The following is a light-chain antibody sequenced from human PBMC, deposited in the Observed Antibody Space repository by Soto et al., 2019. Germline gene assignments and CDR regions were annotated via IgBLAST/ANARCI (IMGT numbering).Light chain of an antibody. Sequence: EIVLTQSPGTLSLSPGESATLSCRASHGVNSNYVAWYQQKPGQTPRLLIYGATHMATGTPDRLRGSGSGTDFTLTINRLEPEDFAVYLCQQYGNSPQTFGQGTKVEIK. CDR1: HGVNSNY. J-gene: IGKJ1*01. CDR2: GAT. V-gene: IGKV3-20*01. CDR3: QQYGNSPQT.